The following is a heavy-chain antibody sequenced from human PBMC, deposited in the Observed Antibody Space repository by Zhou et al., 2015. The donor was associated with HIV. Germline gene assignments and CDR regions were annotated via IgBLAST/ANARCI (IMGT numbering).Heavy chain of an antibody. J-gene: IGHJ4*02. CDR2: IIPILGIA. CDR3: ARGSIQRGDLLFDY. V-gene: IGHV1-69*02. CDR1: GGTFSSYT. D-gene: IGHD2-21*01. Sequence: QVQLVQSGAEVKKPGSSVKVSCKASGGTFSSYTISWVRQAPGQGLEWMGRIIPILGIANYAQKFQGRVTITADKSTSTAYMELSSLRSEDTAVYYCARGSIQRGDLLFDYWGQGTLVTVSS.